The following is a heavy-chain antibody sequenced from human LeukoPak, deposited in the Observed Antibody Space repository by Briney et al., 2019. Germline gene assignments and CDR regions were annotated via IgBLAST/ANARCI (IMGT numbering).Heavy chain of an antibody. CDR1: GFTFSSFC. Sequence: GGSLRLSCAASGFTFSSFCMHWVRQPPGKGLVWVSGINSDGSTTGYADSVKGRFTISRDNAKSTVHLQMNSLRAEDTAVYYGARGGYGAYMGWGQGTLVTVSS. J-gene: IGHJ4*02. V-gene: IGHV3-74*01. CDR2: INSDGSTT. D-gene: IGHD4-17*01. CDR3: ARGGYGAYMG.